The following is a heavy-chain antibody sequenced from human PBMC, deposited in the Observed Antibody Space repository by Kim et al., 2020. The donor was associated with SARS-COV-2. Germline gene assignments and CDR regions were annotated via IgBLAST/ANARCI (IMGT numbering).Heavy chain of an antibody. CDR3: AKDHRETIFGVVIHYGMDV. D-gene: IGHD3-3*01. CDR2: ISYDGSNK. CDR1: GFTFSSYG. Sequence: GGSLRLSCAASGFTFSSYGMHWVRQAPGKGLEWVAVISYDGSNKYYADSVKGRFTISRDNSKNTLYLQMNSLRAEDTAVYYCAKDHRETIFGVVIHYGMDVWGQGTTVTVSS. V-gene: IGHV3-30*18. J-gene: IGHJ6*02.